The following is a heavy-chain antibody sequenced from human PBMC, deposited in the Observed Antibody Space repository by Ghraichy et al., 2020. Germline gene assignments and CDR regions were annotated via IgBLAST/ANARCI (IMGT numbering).Heavy chain of an antibody. D-gene: IGHD6-13*01. V-gene: IGHV1-2*02. J-gene: IGHJ4*02. Sequence: ASVKVSCKASGYNFTAYCIHWVRQAPGQGLEWMGWINPKNGGTKFAQKFQDRVTMTRDTSISTAYLDLSSLRSDATAVYYCARDTILYRSSWSGLSVEYWGQGTLVTVSS. CDR3: ARDTILYRSSWSGLSVEY. CDR1: GYNFTAYC. CDR2: INPKNGGT.